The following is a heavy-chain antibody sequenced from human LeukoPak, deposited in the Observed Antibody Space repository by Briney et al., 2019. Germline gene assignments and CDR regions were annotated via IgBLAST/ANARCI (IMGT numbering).Heavy chain of an antibody. CDR3: ATTETEVPAAHWYGMDV. Sequence: PSETLSLTCTVSGGSISSYYWSWIRQPPGKGLEWIGYIYDSGSTNYNPSLKSRVTISVDRSKNQFSLKLSSVTAADTAVYYCATTETEVPAAHWYGMDVWGQGTTVTVSS. CDR1: GGSISSYY. V-gene: IGHV4-59*12. CDR2: IYDSGST. D-gene: IGHD2-2*01. J-gene: IGHJ6*02.